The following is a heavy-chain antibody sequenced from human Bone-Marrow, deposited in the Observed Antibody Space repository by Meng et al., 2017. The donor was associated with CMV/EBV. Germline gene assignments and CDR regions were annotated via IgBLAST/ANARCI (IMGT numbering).Heavy chain of an antibody. D-gene: IGHD2-15*01. V-gene: IGHV1-2*02. CDR2: INPNSGGT. Sequence: ASVKVSCKASGYTFTGYYMHWVRQAPGQGLEWMGWINPNSGGTNYAQKLQGRVTMTTDTSTSTAYMELRSLRSDDTAVYYCARDGEYCSGGSCQNYYYYGMDVWGQGTTVTVSS. CDR1: GYTFTGYY. J-gene: IGHJ6*02. CDR3: ARDGEYCSGGSCQNYYYYGMDV.